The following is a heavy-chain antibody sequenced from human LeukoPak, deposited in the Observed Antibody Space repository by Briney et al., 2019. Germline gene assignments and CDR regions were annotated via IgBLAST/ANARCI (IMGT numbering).Heavy chain of an antibody. Sequence: ASETLSLTCTVSGCSIRRDYWSWIRQPPGKGLEWVGYISYSGSTSYNSSLESRVTVSVDTSKNQVSLKVTSVTAADTAVYFCARARAYSNQGFYYYGMDVWGQGTTVTVSS. D-gene: IGHD4-11*01. CDR2: ISYSGST. J-gene: IGHJ6*02. CDR3: ARARAYSNQGFYYYGMDV. CDR1: GCSIRRDY. V-gene: IGHV4-59*01.